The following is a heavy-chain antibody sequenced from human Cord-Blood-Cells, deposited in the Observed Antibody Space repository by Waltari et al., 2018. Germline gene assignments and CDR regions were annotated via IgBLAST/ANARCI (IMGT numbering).Heavy chain of an antibody. CDR2: IYYSGST. CDR3: ARQPYDFWSGYYLDY. Sequence: QLQLQESGPGLVKPSETLSLTCTVSGGSISSSSYYWGWIRQPPGKGLEWIGSIYYSGSTYYNPSLKSRVTISVDTSKSQFSLKLSSVTAADTAVYYCARQPYDFWSGYYLDYWGQGTLVTVSS. V-gene: IGHV4-39*01. D-gene: IGHD3-3*01. CDR1: GGSISSSSYY. J-gene: IGHJ4*02.